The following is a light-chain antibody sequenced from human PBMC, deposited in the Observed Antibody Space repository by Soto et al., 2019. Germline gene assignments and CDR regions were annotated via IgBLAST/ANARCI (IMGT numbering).Light chain of an antibody. Sequence: QTVVTQEPSLTVSPGGTVTLTCASSPETVTSGHYPYWLQQKPGQAPTTLIYDTSKKHSWTPARFSGSLLGGKAALTLSGAQPEDEADYYCLLSYSNSRVFGGGTKLTVL. V-gene: IGLV7-46*01. CDR1: PETVTSGHY. J-gene: IGLJ3*02. CDR3: LLSYSNSRV. CDR2: DTS.